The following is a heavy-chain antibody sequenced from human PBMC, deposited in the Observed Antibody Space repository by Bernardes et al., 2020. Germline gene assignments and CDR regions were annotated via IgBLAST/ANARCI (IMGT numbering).Heavy chain of an antibody. CDR1: TGYISSHY. CDR2: IYYSGST. Sequence: SETLSLTCTVSTGYISSHYWSWIRQPPGKGLEWIGYIYYSGSTNYNPSLKSRVTISIDRSKDQLSLKLSSVTAADTAVYYCARVGPRYDSTSFDVWGQGIMVTVSS. V-gene: IGHV4-59*11. J-gene: IGHJ3*01. CDR3: ARVGPRYDSTSFDV. D-gene: IGHD3-22*01.